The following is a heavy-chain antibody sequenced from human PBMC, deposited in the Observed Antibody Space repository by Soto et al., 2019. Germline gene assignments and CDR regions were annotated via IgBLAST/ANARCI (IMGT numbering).Heavy chain of an antibody. Sequence: SETLSLTCSFSGDSVTSHYLTWIRQSPEKGLEWIGYMHYTGFSNYNPSLKSRLTISVDTSKNQFALKMSSVTAADTAVYYCARLGGITMVRGVLTAFDIWGQGTTVTVSS. J-gene: IGHJ3*02. CDR3: ARLGGITMVRGVLTAFDI. D-gene: IGHD3-10*01. CDR1: GDSVTSHY. V-gene: IGHV4-59*08. CDR2: MHYTGFS.